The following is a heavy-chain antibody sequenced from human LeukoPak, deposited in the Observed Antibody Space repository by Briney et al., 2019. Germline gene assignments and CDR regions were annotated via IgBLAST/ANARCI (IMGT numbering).Heavy chain of an antibody. V-gene: IGHV3-30*04. Sequence: GGSLRLSCAASGLAFSNYAMHWVRQAPGNGLECVAVISNDGSDKYYADSVKGRFTISRDNSEKTLDLQMNGLKAEDTAVYYCARGTHYYDSSGYYSGGLGYWGRGTLVTVSS. D-gene: IGHD3-22*01. CDR2: ISNDGSDK. CDR3: ARGTHYYDSSGYYSGGLGY. CDR1: GLAFSNYA. J-gene: IGHJ4*02.